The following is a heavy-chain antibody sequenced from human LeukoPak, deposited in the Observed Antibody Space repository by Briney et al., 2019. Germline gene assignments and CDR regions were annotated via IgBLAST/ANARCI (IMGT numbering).Heavy chain of an antibody. CDR2: IYTSGSI. D-gene: IGHD5-24*01. J-gene: IGHJ2*01. V-gene: IGHV4-4*07. Sequence: SETLSFTCTVSGDSLSDNYWSWIRQPAGKGLEWIGRIYTSGSINYNPSLKSRVSMSIDTSKNQLSLNLRSLTAADTAVYYCARHVSAYNPHWYFDLWGRGTLVTVSA. CDR3: ARHVSAYNPHWYFDL. CDR1: GDSLSDNY.